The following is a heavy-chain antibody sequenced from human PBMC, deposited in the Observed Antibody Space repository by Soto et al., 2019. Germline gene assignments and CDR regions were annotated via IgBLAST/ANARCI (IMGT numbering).Heavy chain of an antibody. CDR2: ISSNGGST. D-gene: IGHD5-18*01. CDR1: GFTFSSYA. CDR3: VKVRGGYSFFDDY. V-gene: IGHV3-64D*08. J-gene: IGHJ4*02. Sequence: GGSLRLSCSASGFTFSSYAMHWVRQAPGKGLEYVSAISSNGGSTYYADSVKGRFTISRDNSKNTLYLQMSSLRPEDTAVYYCVKVRGGYSFFDDYWGQGTLGTVSS.